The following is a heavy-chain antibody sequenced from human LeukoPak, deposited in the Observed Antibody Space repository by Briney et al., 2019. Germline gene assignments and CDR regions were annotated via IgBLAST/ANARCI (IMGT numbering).Heavy chain of an antibody. J-gene: IGHJ5*01. Sequence: PGGSLRLSCAASGFTFSSYAMSWVRQAPGKGLEWVSGISSSGSGGITYYADSVKVRFTISRDNSKNTLYLQINSVRAEDTAVYYCARAYSSSWYDFWGQGTLVTVSS. V-gene: IGHV3-23*01. D-gene: IGHD6-13*01. CDR3: ARAYSSSWYDF. CDR2: ISSSGSGGIT. CDR1: GFTFSSYA.